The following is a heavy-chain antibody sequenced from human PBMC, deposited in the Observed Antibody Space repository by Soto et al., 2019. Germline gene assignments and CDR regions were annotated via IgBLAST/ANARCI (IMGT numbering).Heavy chain of an antibody. J-gene: IGHJ1*01. CDR3: ARDDCSSTSCYFHFQH. CDR2: INAGNGNT. D-gene: IGHD2-2*01. CDR1: GYTFTSYA. V-gene: IGHV1-3*01. Sequence: ASVKVSCKASGYTFTSYAMHWVRQAPGQTLEWMGWINAGNGNTKYSQKFQGRVTITRDTSASTAYMELSSLRSEDTAVYYCARDDCSSTSCYFHFQHWGQSTLVSVSS.